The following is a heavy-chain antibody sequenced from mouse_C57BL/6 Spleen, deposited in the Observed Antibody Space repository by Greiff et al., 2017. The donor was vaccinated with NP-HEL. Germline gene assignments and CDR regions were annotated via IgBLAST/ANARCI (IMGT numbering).Heavy chain of an antibody. D-gene: IGHD2-14*01. V-gene: IGHV3-6*01. J-gene: IGHJ1*03. CDR2: ISYDGSN. CDR3: ARGYGERYFDV. Sequence: EVQLVESGPGLVKPSQSLSLTCSVTGYSITSGYYWNWIRQFPGNKLEWMGYISYDGSNNYNPSLKNRISITRDTSKNQFFLKLNSVTTEDTATYYCARGYGERYFDVWGTGTTVTVSS. CDR1: GYSITSGYY.